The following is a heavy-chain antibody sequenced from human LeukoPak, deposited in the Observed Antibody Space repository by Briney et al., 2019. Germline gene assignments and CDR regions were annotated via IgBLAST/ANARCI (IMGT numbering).Heavy chain of an antibody. J-gene: IGHJ4*02. CDR3: ARDIWGVTAAAGTELDY. Sequence: ASVKVSCKASGYTFTRYVISWVRQAPGQGLEGMGWISAYNGNTNYAQKLQGRVTMTTDTSTSTAYMELRSLRSDDTAVYYCARDIWGVTAAAGTELDYWGQGTLVTVSS. D-gene: IGHD6-13*01. V-gene: IGHV1-18*01. CDR1: GYTFTRYV. CDR2: ISAYNGNT.